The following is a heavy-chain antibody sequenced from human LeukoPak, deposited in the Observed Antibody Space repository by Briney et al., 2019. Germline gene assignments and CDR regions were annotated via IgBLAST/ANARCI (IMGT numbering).Heavy chain of an antibody. CDR1: GFTLSSYG. CDR2: ISGSGGST. J-gene: IGHJ5*02. Sequence: GRSLRLSCTASGFTLSSYGMSWVRRAPGEGLEWVSAISGSGGSTSYAHSVRGRFTISRDNSKNTLYLHMNSLRAEDTAVYYCAKEDSEGGPNGFDPWGQGTLVTVSS. V-gene: IGHV3-23*01. CDR3: AKEDSEGGPNGFDP. D-gene: IGHD1-14*01.